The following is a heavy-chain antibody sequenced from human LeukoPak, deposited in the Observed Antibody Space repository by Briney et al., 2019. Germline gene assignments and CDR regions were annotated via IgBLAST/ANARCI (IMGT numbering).Heavy chain of an antibody. V-gene: IGHV4-34*01. CDR1: GGSFSGYY. Sequence: SETLSLTCAVYGGSFSGYYWSWIRQPPGKGLEWIGEINHSGSTNYNPSLKSRVTISVDTSKNQFSLKLSSVTAADTAVYYCARDYSNPSGFDPWGQGTLVTVSS. J-gene: IGHJ5*02. CDR2: INHSGST. D-gene: IGHD4-11*01. CDR3: ARDYSNPSGFDP.